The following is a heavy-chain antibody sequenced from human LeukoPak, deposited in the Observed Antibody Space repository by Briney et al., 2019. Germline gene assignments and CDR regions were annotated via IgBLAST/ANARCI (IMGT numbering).Heavy chain of an antibody. CDR3: ARDRGYNSFDY. V-gene: IGHV3-7*01. D-gene: IGHD6-13*01. J-gene: IGHJ4*02. CDR2: IKEDGSQR. CDR1: GFTFSRSW. Sequence: GGSLRLPCAASGFTFSRSWMSWVRQAPGKGLEWVANIKEDGSQRNYVDSVKGRFTISRDNAMNSVFLQMISLRAEDTAVYYCARDRGYNSFDYWGQGTLVTVSS.